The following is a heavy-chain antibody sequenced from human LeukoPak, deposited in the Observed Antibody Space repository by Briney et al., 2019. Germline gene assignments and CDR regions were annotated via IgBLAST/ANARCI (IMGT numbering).Heavy chain of an antibody. CDR3: ARDWLAGNPYHAFDL. CDR1: GFTFTTYW. J-gene: IGHJ3*01. D-gene: IGHD3-22*01. CDR2: INPDGSQT. V-gene: IGHV3-7*01. Sequence: GGSLRLSCAASGFTFTTYWMNWVRQAPGKGLEWVALINPDGSQTIYVDSVKGRFSISRDNAKNSLYLQMNSLRAEDTAVYYCARDWLAGNPYHAFDLWGKGTMVTVSS.